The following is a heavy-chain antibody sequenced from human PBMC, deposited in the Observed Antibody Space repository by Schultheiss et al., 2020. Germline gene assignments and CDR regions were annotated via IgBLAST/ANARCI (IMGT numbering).Heavy chain of an antibody. D-gene: IGHD3-3*01. V-gene: IGHV3-23*01. CDR3: ARGGYDFWSGYPYYGMDV. Sequence: GGSLRLSCAASGFTFSSYAMSWVRQAPGKGLEWVSAISGSGGSTYYADSVKGRFTISRDNSKNSLYLQMNSLRAEDTAVYYCARGGYDFWSGYPYYGMDVWGQGTTVTVSS. CDR1: GFTFSSYA. CDR2: ISGSGGST. J-gene: IGHJ6*02.